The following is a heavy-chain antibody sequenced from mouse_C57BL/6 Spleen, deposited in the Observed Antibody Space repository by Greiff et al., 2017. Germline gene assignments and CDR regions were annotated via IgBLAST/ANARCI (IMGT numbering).Heavy chain of an antibody. Sequence: SGAELVRPGASVTLSCKASGYPFTDYEMHWVKQTPVHGLEWIGAIDPETGGTAYNQKFKGKAILTADKSSSTAYMELRSLTSEDSAVYYCTRGYSVQDLSYWGQGTLVTVSA. J-gene: IGHJ3*01. D-gene: IGHD2-14*01. CDR1: GYPFTDYE. V-gene: IGHV1-15*01. CDR2: IDPETGGT. CDR3: TRGYSVQDLSY.